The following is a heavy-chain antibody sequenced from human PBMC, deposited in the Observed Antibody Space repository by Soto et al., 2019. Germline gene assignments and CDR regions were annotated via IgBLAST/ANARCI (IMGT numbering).Heavy chain of an antibody. CDR1: GGTFSSYA. CDR2: IIAIFGTA. Sequence: QVQLVQSGAEVKKPGSSVKVSCKASGGTFSSYAISWVRQAPGQGLEWMGGIIAIFGTANYAQKCQGRVTITADESTSTAYMELSSLRSEDTAVYYCATREGGYGSGSSSTYYFDYWGQGTLVTVSS. CDR3: ATREGGYGSGSSSTYYFDY. V-gene: IGHV1-69*01. J-gene: IGHJ4*02. D-gene: IGHD3-10*01.